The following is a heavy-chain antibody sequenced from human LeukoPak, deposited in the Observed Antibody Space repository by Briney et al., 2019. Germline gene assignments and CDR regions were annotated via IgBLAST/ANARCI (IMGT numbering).Heavy chain of an antibody. Sequence: SETLSLTCTVSGGSISSYYWSWIRQPPGKGLEWIGYIYYSGSTNYNPSLKSRVTISVDTSKNQFSLKLSSVTAADTAVYYCARGSTTMIVVVTPNDAFDIWGQGTMVTVSS. CDR1: GGSISSYY. D-gene: IGHD3-22*01. CDR3: ARGSTTMIVVVTPNDAFDI. J-gene: IGHJ3*02. V-gene: IGHV4-59*12. CDR2: IYYSGST.